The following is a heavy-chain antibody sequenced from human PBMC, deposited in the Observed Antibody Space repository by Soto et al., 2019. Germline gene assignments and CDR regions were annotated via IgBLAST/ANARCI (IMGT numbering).Heavy chain of an antibody. J-gene: IGHJ4*02. CDR2: INGDNGNT. Sequence: GASVKVSCKAARYTFIGYAVHCVRQAPGQRLEWMGWINGDNGNTKYSQKFQGRITITRDMSASTADMELSSLRHEDTAVYYCAGGGVTTTTSYFDYWGQGTLVTVSS. V-gene: IGHV1-3*01. CDR1: RYTFIGYA. D-gene: IGHD3-10*01. CDR3: AGGGVTTTTSYFDY.